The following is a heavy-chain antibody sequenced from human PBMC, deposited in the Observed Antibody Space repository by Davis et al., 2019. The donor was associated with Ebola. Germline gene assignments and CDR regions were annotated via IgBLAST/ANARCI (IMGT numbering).Heavy chain of an antibody. CDR3: ARGIIGTYGVDY. CDR1: GFSFGSHT. J-gene: IGHJ4*02. Sequence: PGGSLRLSCAASGFSFGSHTMTWFRQAPGKGLEWVSAITFSGGSISYTDSVKGRFTISRDNSTSTLYLQMNSLRAEDTALYYCARGIIGTYGVDYWGQGTLVTVSS. V-gene: IGHV3-23*01. CDR2: ITFSGGSI. D-gene: IGHD4-17*01.